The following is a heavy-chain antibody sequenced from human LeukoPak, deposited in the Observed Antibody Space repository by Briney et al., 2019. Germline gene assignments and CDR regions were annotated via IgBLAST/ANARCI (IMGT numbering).Heavy chain of an antibody. D-gene: IGHD2-15*01. CDR2: KYARGSS. CDR3: ARGRYCSADICTGGDSFDI. V-gene: IGHV4-4*07. CDR1: GGSISNYY. Sequence: SETLSLTCTVSGGSISNYYWSWIRQPAGKGLEWIGRKYARGSSNYNPPVQSRVTMSVDTSKNQFSLKLRSVTAADTAVYYCARGRYCSADICTGGDSFDIWGQETMVSVSP. J-gene: IGHJ3*02.